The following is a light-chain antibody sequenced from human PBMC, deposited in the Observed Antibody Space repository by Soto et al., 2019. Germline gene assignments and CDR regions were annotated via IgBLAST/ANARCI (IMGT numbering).Light chain of an antibody. CDR1: GSNIGTNT. V-gene: IGLV1-44*01. Sequence: QSVLTQPPSASGTPGQWVTISCSGSGSNIGTNTVTWYQQLPGAAPRLLIYSDNQRPSGVPARFSGSKSGTSASLAISGLQSEDKADYYCAAWDVSFVVFGGGTKLTVL. CDR2: SDN. CDR3: AAWDVSFVV. J-gene: IGLJ3*02.